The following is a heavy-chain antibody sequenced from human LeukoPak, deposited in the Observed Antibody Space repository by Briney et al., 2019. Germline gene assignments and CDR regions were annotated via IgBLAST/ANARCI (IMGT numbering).Heavy chain of an antibody. CDR2: IHYSGSS. D-gene: IGHD6-6*01. CDR1: GDSISSFY. CDR3: ELAPNLNWFDF. V-gene: IGHV4-59*08. Sequence: SETLSLTCSVSGDSISSFYWNWIRQPPGKGLEWIGNIHYSGSSNYNPFLQSRVTISIDTSRKQLFLKLTSVTAADTAVYYCELAPNLNWFDFWGQGTLVTVSS. J-gene: IGHJ5*01.